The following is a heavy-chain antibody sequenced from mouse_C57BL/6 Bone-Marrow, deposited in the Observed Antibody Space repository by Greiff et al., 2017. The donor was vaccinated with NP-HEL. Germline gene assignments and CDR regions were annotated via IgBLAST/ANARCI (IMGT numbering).Heavy chain of an antibody. Sequence: EVKLVESGGDLVKPGGSLKLSCAASGFTFSSYGMSWVRQTPDKRLEWVATISSGGSYTYYPDRVKGRFTISRDNAKNTLYLQMSSLKSEDTAMYYCARDYYGSYYYAMDYWGQGTSVTVSS. V-gene: IGHV5-6*01. J-gene: IGHJ4*01. CDR3: ARDYYGSYYYAMDY. CDR2: ISSGGSYT. D-gene: IGHD1-1*01. CDR1: GFTFSSYG.